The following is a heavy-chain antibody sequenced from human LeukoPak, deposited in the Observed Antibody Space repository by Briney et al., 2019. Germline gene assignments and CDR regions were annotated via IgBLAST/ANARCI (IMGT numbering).Heavy chain of an antibody. Sequence: QPGGSLRLSCAASGFTFSSYAMSWVRQAPGKGLEWVSAISGSGGSTYYADSVKGRFTISRDNSKNTLYLQMNSLRAEDTAVYYCAKDRRQTMSGGTTDAFDIWGQGTMVTVSS. J-gene: IGHJ3*02. V-gene: IGHV3-23*01. CDR2: ISGSGGST. CDR1: GFTFSSYA. CDR3: AKDRRQTMSGGTTDAFDI. D-gene: IGHD1-1*01.